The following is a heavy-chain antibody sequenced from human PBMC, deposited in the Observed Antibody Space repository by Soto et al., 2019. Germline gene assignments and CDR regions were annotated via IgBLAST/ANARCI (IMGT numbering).Heavy chain of an antibody. CDR3: AKDRGRPDAFNI. Sequence: PGGSLRLSCAGSGYNFGGFWMHWVRQAPGKGLVWVSRIDNGGTNTVYADAVKGRFTISRDNAKNTRYLQMNSLGAEDTAVYYCAKDRGRPDAFNIWGQGTMVTVSS. CDR1: GYNFGGFW. D-gene: IGHD3-10*01. V-gene: IGHV3-74*01. CDR2: IDNGGTNT. J-gene: IGHJ3*02.